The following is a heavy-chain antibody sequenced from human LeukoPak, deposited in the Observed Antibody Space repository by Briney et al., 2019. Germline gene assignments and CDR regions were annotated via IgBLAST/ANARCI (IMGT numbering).Heavy chain of an antibody. V-gene: IGHV1-8*01. Sequence: ASVKVSCKASGYTFTSYDLNWVRQATGQGLEWMGWMNPNTGNTGYAQKFQGRVTMTRNTSISTAYMELSSLRSEDTAVYYCARGLGCCSGGSCSYWFDPWGQGTLVTVSS. CDR2: MNPNTGNT. J-gene: IGHJ5*02. D-gene: IGHD2-15*01. CDR3: ARGLGCCSGGSCSYWFDP. CDR1: GYTFTSYD.